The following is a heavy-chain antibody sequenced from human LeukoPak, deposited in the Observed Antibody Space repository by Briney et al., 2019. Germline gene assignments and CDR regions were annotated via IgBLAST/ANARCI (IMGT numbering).Heavy chain of an antibody. D-gene: IGHD2-21*01. Sequence: PGGSLRLSCAVSGFTFSSSDMHWVRQAPGKGLEWIAVISYDGSNKYYADSVKGRFTISRDNSKNTLYLQMNSLRAEDTAVYYCARDIRFYYYGMDVWGQGTTVTVSS. J-gene: IGHJ6*02. CDR1: GFTFSSSD. CDR3: ARDIRFYYYGMDV. V-gene: IGHV3-30-3*01. CDR2: ISYDGSNK.